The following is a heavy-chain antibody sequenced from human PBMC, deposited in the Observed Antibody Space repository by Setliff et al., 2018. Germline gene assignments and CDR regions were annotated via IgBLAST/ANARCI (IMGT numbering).Heavy chain of an antibody. V-gene: IGHV1-46*01. CDR3: SRDVFPYHYEGAFDI. Sequence: ASVKVSCKASGYTFTSHYMHWVRQAPGLGLEWMGTINPNSGRTSYAQKVQGRVTMTRDTSTSTAYMDMSSLRSEDTAVYYCSRDVFPYHYEGAFDIWGQGTMVTVSS. D-gene: IGHD3-22*01. J-gene: IGHJ3*02. CDR2: INPNSGRT. CDR1: GYTFTSHY.